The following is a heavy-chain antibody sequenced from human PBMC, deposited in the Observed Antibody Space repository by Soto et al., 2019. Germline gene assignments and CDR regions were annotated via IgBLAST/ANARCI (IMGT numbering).Heavy chain of an antibody. CDR3: TTNVGQSGLGFGS. J-gene: IGHJ5*02. D-gene: IGHD3-16*01. CDR2: VKSKTDSETT. Sequence: EVQLVESGGGLVKPGGSLSLSCAASGLTFSNAWMSWVRQAPGKGLEWVGRVKSKTDSETTNYAAPVKGRFTISRDDSENTLYLQMNSLKTEETAMYYCTTNVGQSGLGFGSWGQGTLVSVSS. V-gene: IGHV3-15*01. CDR1: GLTFSNAW.